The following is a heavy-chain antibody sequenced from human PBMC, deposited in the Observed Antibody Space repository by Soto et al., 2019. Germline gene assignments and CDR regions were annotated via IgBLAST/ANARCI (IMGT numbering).Heavy chain of an antibody. CDR1: GFTFSDYA. V-gene: IGHV3-30*18. D-gene: IGHD6-19*01. CDR2: VSHDGRNT. CDR3: AKGGRQWLVTSDFNY. Sequence: VQLVESGGGVVQPGRSLRLSCAASGFTFSDYAMHWVRQAPGKGLEWVAVVSHDGRNTHYADSVKGRFTNSRDSSKNTGSLEMTSLRGGDTAVYYCAKGGRQWLVTSDFNYWGQGALVTVSS. J-gene: IGHJ4*02.